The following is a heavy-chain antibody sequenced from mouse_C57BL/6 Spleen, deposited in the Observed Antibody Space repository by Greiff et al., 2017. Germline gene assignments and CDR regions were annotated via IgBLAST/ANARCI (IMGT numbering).Heavy chain of an antibody. Sequence: EVQGVESGGGLVKPGGSLKLSCAASGFTFSSYAMSWVRQTPEKRLEWVATISGGGSYTYYPDNVKGRFTISRDNAKNNLYLQMSHLKSEDTTMYYCARDRDYYGSSPFAYWGQGTLVTVSA. D-gene: IGHD1-1*01. J-gene: IGHJ3*01. CDR3: ARDRDYYGSSPFAY. CDR2: ISGGGSYT. CDR1: GFTFSSYA. V-gene: IGHV5-4*01.